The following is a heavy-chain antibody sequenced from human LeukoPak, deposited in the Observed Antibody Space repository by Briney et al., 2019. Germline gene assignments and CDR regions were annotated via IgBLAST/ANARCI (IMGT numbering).Heavy chain of an antibody. J-gene: IGHJ4*02. CDR1: GFTFSSYC. CDR2: IKQDGSEK. CDR3: ARDHEYYYGSGSFFFGY. D-gene: IGHD3-10*01. V-gene: IGHV3-7*04. Sequence: GGSLRLSCAVSGFTFSSYCMSWVRQAPGKGLEWVANIKQDGSEKNYVDSVKGRFTISRDNAKNSLYLQMNSLRAEDTAVYYCARDHEYYYGSGSFFFGYWGQGTLVTVSS.